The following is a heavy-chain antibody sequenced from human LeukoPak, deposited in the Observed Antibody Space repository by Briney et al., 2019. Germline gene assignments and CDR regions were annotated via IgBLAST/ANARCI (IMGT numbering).Heavy chain of an antibody. J-gene: IGHJ3*02. D-gene: IGHD6-6*01. CDR2: IFYSGSA. V-gene: IGHV4-39*07. Sequence: SETLSLTCIVSGDSISSTSYYWAWIRQPPGKGLEWIGMIFYSGSAYYTPSLRGRVTLSVDTSKNQFSLKLSSVTAADTAVYYCAREDTSSSVAFDIWGQGTMVTVSS. CDR1: GDSISSTSYY. CDR3: AREDTSSSVAFDI.